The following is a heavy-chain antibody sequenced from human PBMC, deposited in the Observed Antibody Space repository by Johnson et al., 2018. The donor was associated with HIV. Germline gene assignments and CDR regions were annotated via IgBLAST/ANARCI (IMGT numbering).Heavy chain of an antibody. CDR1: GFTFSSYW. V-gene: IGHV3-7*03. J-gene: IGHJ3*02. Sequence: VQLVESGGGLVQPGGSLRLSCAASGFTFSSYWMSWVRQAPGKGLEWVANIKQDGSGGSTYYADSVKGRFTISRDSSKNTLFLQMNSLRADDTAVYYCAKDGAFDIWGQGTLVTVSS. CDR3: AKDGAFDI. CDR2: IKQDGSGGST.